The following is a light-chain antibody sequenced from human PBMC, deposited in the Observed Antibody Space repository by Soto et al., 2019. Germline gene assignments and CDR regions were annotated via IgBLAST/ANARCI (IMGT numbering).Light chain of an antibody. Sequence: ETVFYQSPCALSLYQGERATLSCRASQSVRSNYVAWYQQKPGQAPRLLISGASSRATGIPDRFSGSGSGTDFTLTISRLEPEDFALYYCQQYGSSPITFGQGTRLENK. CDR2: GAS. CDR1: QSVRSNY. CDR3: QQYGSSPIT. J-gene: IGKJ5*01. V-gene: IGKV3-20*01.